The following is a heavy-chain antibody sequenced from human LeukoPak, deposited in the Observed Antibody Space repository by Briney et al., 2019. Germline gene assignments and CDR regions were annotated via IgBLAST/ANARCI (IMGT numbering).Heavy chain of an antibody. Sequence: GESLRLSCAASGFTFSSYATTWVRQAPGKGLEWVASISGRGASTYYADSVRGRFTISRDNSKNTLYLQMNSLRAEDTALYFCAKCLAEPGTCYFDYWGQGTLVPVSS. CDR1: GFTFSSYA. D-gene: IGHD6-13*01. CDR3: AKCLAEPGTCYFDY. CDR2: ISGRGAST. J-gene: IGHJ4*02. V-gene: IGHV3-23*01.